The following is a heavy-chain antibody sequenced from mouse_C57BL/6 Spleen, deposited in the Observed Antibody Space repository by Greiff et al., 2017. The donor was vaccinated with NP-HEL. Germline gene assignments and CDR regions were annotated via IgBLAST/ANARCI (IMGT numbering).Heavy chain of an antibody. J-gene: IGHJ1*03. CDR3: ARSITTVVTRGYFDV. Sequence: VQLQQSGPELVKPGASVKISCKASGYAFSSSWMNWVKQRPGKGLEWIGRIYPGDGDTNYNGKFKGKATLTADKSSSTAYMQLISLTSEDSAVYFCARSITTVVTRGYFDVWGTGTTVTVSS. D-gene: IGHD1-1*01. V-gene: IGHV1-82*01. CDR2: IYPGDGDT. CDR1: GYAFSSSW.